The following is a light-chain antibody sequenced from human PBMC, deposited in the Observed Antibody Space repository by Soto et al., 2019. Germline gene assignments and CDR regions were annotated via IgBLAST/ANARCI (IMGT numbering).Light chain of an antibody. CDR3: QQYNNWPRT. CDR1: QSVSSN. J-gene: IGKJ1*01. Sequence: EIVMTQSPATLSVSPGERATLSCRASQSVSSNLAWYQQKPGQAPRLLIYADSNRATGIPARFSGSGSGTEFTLTISSLQSEDFAVYYCQQYNNWPRTFGQGTKVDIK. CDR2: ADS. V-gene: IGKV3D-15*01.